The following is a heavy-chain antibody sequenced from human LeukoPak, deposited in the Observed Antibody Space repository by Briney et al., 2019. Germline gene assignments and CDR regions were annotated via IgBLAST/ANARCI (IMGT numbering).Heavy chain of an antibody. D-gene: IGHD4-11*01. J-gene: IGHJ4*02. CDR1: GGSISSGGYY. V-gene: IGHV4-30-2*01. CDR3: ARTTVTTPFDY. CDR2: IYHSGST. Sequence: SQTLSLTCTVSGGSISSGGYYWSWIRQPPGKGLEWIGYIYHSGSTYYNPSLKSRVTISVDRSKNQFSLKLSSVTAADTAVYYCARTTVTTPFDYWGQGTLVTVSS.